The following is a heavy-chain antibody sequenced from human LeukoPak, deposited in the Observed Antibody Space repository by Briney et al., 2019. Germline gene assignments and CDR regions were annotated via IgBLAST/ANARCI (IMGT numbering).Heavy chain of an antibody. D-gene: IGHD1-26*01. Sequence: PGRSLRLSCAASGFTFSSYAMHWVRQAPGKGLEWVAVISYDGSNKYYADSVKGRFTIFRDNSKNTLYLQMNSLRAEDTAVYYCARESGSYGYIDYWGQGTLVTVSS. CDR3: ARESGSYGYIDY. J-gene: IGHJ4*02. CDR2: ISYDGSNK. CDR1: GFTFSSYA. V-gene: IGHV3-30*04.